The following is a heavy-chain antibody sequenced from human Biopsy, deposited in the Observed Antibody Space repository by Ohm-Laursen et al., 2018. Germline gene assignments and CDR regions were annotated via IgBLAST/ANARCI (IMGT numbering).Heavy chain of an antibody. D-gene: IGHD6-6*01. Sequence: SLRLSCSASGFSVSSYDMNWVRQAPGTGLEWISYISENSSHIYDADSVRGRFTVARDIAKNSLYLQLNSLRVEDTAVYYCARDSSRRAREGGMDVWGQGTTVTVSS. CDR2: ISENSSHI. CDR3: ARDSSRRAREGGMDV. J-gene: IGHJ6*02. CDR1: GFSVSSYD. V-gene: IGHV3-21*01.